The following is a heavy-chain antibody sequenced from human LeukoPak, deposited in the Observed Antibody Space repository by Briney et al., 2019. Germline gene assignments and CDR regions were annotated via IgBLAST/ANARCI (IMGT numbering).Heavy chain of an antibody. D-gene: IGHD6-13*01. CDR1: GFTFSSYS. CDR3: ARSVGIAADFDY. CDR2: ISSSSSYI. J-gene: IGHJ4*02. Sequence: GGSLRLSCAASGFTFSSYSMNWFRQAPGKGLEWVSSISSSSSYIYYADSVKGRFTISRDNAKNSLYLQMNSLRAEDTAVYYCARSVGIAADFDYWGQGTLVTVSS. V-gene: IGHV3-21*01.